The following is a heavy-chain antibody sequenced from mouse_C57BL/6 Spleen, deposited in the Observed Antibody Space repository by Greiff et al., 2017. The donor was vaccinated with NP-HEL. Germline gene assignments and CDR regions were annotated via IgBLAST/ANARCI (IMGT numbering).Heavy chain of an antibody. D-gene: IGHD2-2*01. CDR2: LDPENGDT. CDR3: TTLYGYDAGFAY. CDR1: GFNIKDDY. V-gene: IGHV14-4*01. J-gene: IGHJ3*01. Sequence: EVKLQQSGAELVRPGASVKLSCTASGFNIKDDYMHWVKQRPEQGLEWIGWLDPENGDTEYASKFQGKATITADTSSNTAYLQLSSLTSEDTAVYYCTTLYGYDAGFAYWGQGTLVTVSA.